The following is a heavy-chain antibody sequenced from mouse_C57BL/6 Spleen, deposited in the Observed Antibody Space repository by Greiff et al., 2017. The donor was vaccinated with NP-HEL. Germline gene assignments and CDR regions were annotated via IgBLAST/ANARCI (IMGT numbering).Heavy chain of an antibody. J-gene: IGHJ4*01. V-gene: IGHV5-16*01. CDR3: SREDYAMDY. Sequence: EVKLMESEGGLVQPGSSMKLSCTASGFTFSDYYMAWVRQVPEKGLEWVANINYDGSSTYYLDALQSRFIISRDNAKNILYLQMSSLKSEDTATYYCSREDYAMDYWGQGTSVTVSS. CDR1: GFTFSDYY. CDR2: INYDGSST.